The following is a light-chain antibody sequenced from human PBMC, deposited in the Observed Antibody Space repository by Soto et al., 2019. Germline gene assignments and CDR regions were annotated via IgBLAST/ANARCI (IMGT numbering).Light chain of an antibody. V-gene: IGLV2-14*01. CDR3: SSYTSSSTWV. CDR1: SSDVGAYNY. J-gene: IGLJ3*02. CDR2: EVS. Sequence: QSALTQPASESGSPGQSITISCTGTSSDVGAYNYVSWYQQHPGKAPKLMIYEVSNRPSGVSDRFSGSRSGNTASLTISGLQAEDESDYYCSSYTSSSTWVFGGGTQLTVL.